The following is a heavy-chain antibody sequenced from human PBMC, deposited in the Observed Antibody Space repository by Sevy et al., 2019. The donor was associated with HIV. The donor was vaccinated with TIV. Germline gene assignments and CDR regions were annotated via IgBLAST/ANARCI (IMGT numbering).Heavy chain of an antibody. Sequence: GESLKISCAASGFTFSSYAMSWVRQAPGKGLEWVSAISGSGGSTYYAYSVKGRFTISRDNSKNTLYLQMNSLRAEDTAVYYCAKDDRIAVAGLIAFDIWGQGTMVTVSS. D-gene: IGHD6-19*01. V-gene: IGHV3-23*01. CDR2: ISGSGGST. CDR3: AKDDRIAVAGLIAFDI. J-gene: IGHJ3*02. CDR1: GFTFSSYA.